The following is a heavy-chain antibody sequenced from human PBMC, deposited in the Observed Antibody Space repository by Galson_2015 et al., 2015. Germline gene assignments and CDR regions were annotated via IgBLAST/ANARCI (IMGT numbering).Heavy chain of an antibody. CDR1: GYSFTSYW. J-gene: IGHJ5*02. V-gene: IGHV5-51*01. CDR3: ARQSDWPGAMNWFDP. CDR2: IYPGDSDT. Sequence: QSGAEVKKPGESLKISCKGSGYSFTSYWIGWVRQMPGKGLEWMGIIYPGDSDTRYSPSFQGQVTISADKSISTAYLQWSSLKASDTAMYYCARQSDWPGAMNWFDPWGQGTLVTVSS. D-gene: IGHD2-21*02.